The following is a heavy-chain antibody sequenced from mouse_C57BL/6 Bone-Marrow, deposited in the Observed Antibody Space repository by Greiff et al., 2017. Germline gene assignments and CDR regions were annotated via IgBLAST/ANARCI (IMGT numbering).Heavy chain of an antibody. J-gene: IGHJ4*01. CDR1: GYTFTSYW. D-gene: IGHD3-3*01. CDR2: IDPSDSYT. Sequence: QVQLQQPGAELVRPGTSVKLSCKASGYTFTSYWMHWVKQRPGQGLEWIGVIDPSDSYTNYNQKFKGKATLTVDKSSSTAYMQLSSLTSEDSAVYYCARLGTRDYYAMDYWGQGTSVTVSS. V-gene: IGHV1-59*01. CDR3: ARLGTRDYYAMDY.